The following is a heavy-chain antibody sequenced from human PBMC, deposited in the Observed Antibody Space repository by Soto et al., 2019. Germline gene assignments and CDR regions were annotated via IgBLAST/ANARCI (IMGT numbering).Heavy chain of an antibody. CDR1: GFTFSSYW. CDR2: IKGDASST. D-gene: IGHD5-18*01. V-gene: IGHV3-74*01. Sequence: EVQLVESGGGLVQPGGSLRISCAASGFTFSSYWMHWVRQAPGQGLVWVSRIKGDASSTNYADLVKGRFIISRDSAENTLYLQMNSLRAEDTAVYYCARGLPGYYGADVWGQGTTVTVSS. J-gene: IGHJ6*02. CDR3: ARGLPGYYGADV.